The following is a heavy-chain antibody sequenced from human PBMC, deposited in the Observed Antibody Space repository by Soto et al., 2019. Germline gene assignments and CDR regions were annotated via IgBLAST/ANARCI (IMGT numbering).Heavy chain of an antibody. J-gene: IGHJ4*02. CDR3: AKDGRPRAVAGYFDY. CDR2: ISGSGGST. V-gene: IGHV3-23*01. CDR1: GFTFSSYA. Sequence: EVQLLESGGGLVQPGGSLRLSCAASGFTFSSYAMIWVRQAPGKGLEWVSTISGSGGSTYHADSVRGRFTISRDNSKNTLYLQMNSLRAEDTAIYFCAKDGRPRAVAGYFDYWGQGTLVTVSS. D-gene: IGHD6-19*01.